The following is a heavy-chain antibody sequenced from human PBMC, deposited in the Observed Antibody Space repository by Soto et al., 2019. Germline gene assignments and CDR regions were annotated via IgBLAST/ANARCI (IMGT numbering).Heavy chain of an antibody. CDR2: ISAYNGNT. D-gene: IGHD6-13*01. V-gene: IGHV1-18*01. J-gene: IGHJ4*02. Sequence: ASVKVSCKASGYTFTSYGISWVRQAPGQGLEWMGWISAYNGNTNYAQKLQGRVTMTTDTSTSTAYMELRSLRSDDTAVYYCARDPAGVAAAGTELDYCGQGTLVTVSS. CDR1: GYTFTSYG. CDR3: ARDPAGVAAAGTELDY.